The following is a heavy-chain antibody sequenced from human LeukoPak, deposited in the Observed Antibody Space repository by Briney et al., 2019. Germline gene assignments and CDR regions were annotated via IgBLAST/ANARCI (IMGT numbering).Heavy chain of an antibody. V-gene: IGHV4-61*02. CDR1: GSSISSGDYY. Sequence: SETLSLTCTVSGSSISSGDYYWSWIRQPPGKGLEWIGRIYTSGSTNYNPSLKSRVTMSVDASKNQFSLKLSSVTAADTAVYYCARVVSGSYRFYYYYMDVWGKGTTVTVSS. J-gene: IGHJ6*03. CDR2: IYTSGST. CDR3: ARVVSGSYRFYYYYMDV. D-gene: IGHD1-26*01.